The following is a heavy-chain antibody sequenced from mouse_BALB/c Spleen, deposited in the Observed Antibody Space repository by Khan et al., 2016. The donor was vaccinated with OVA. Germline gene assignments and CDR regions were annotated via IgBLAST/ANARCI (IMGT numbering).Heavy chain of an antibody. V-gene: IGHV1-7*01. Sequence: VQLQESGAELAKPGASVKMSCKASGYTFISYWMHWVKQRPGQGLEWIGYITPSTGYTEYNQKFKDKATLTSDKSSSTAYMQLSSLTSEDSAVYYGAMAIFAGYPPFAYWGQGTLVTVSA. CDR2: ITPSTGYT. J-gene: IGHJ3*01. CDR3: AMAIFAGYPPFAY. D-gene: IGHD2-3*01. CDR1: GYTFISYW.